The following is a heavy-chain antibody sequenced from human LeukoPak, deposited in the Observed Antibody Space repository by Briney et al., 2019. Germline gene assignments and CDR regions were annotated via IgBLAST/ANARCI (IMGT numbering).Heavy chain of an antibody. CDR1: RFTFSDYS. Sequence: GGSLRLSCAASRFTFSDYSMNWVRQAPGKGLQWVASISSGSVYIYYADSMKGRFTISRDNAKNSMYLQMYSLRAEDTAAYYCARGPKYISATGPYYFDYWGQGTPVTVSS. CDR2: ISSGSVYI. V-gene: IGHV3-21*01. J-gene: IGHJ4*02. D-gene: IGHD6-13*01. CDR3: ARGPKYISATGPYYFDY.